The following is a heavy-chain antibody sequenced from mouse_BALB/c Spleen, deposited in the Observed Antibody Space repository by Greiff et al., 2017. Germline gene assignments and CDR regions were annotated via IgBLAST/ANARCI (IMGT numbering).Heavy chain of an antibody. CDR1: GFTFSSFG. Sequence: EVKLMESGGGLVQPGGSRKLSCAASGFTFSSFGMHWVRPAPEKGLEWVAYISSGSSTIYYADTVKGRFTISRDNPKNTLFLQMTSLRSEDTAMYYCARSATVVPFDYWGQGTTLTVSS. CDR3: ARSATVVPFDY. CDR2: ISSGSSTI. J-gene: IGHJ2*01. V-gene: IGHV5-17*02. D-gene: IGHD1-1*01.